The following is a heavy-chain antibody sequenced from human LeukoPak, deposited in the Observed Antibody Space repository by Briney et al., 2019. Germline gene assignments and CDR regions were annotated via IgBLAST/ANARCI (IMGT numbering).Heavy chain of an antibody. V-gene: IGHV1-46*01. D-gene: IGHD3-22*01. CDR2: INPSGGST. Sequence: ASVKVSCKASGYTFTSYYMHWVRQAPGQGLEWMGIINPSGGSTSYAQKFQGRVTMTRDMSTSTVYMELSSLRSEDTAVYYCARDSRYYYDSSGYPAFDYWGQGTLVTVSS. J-gene: IGHJ4*02. CDR3: ARDSRYYYDSSGYPAFDY. CDR1: GYTFTSYY.